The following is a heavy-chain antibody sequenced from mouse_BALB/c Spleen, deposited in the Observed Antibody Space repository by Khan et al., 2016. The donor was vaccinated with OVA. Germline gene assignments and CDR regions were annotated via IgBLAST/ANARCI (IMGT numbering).Heavy chain of an antibody. J-gene: IGHJ2*01. CDR3: ARNYGYDVYFDY. D-gene: IGHD2-14*01. CDR2: IYPYNDDT. Sequence: VQLQQSGPELVKPGASVKMSCKASGYTFTSYVMHWVRQKPGQGLEWIGYIYPYNDDTKYNGKIKGKATLTSDKSSSTAYMELTSLTSEDSAVYYCARNYGYDVYFDYWGQGTTLTVSS. V-gene: IGHV1S136*01. CDR1: GYTFTSYV.